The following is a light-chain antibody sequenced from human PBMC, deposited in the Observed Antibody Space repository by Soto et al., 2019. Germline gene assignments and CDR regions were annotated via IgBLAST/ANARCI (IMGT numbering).Light chain of an antibody. Sequence: DIQMTQSPSTLSASVGDRVTITCRASQSIRNWLAWYQQKPGKAPNLLIYDASSLESGVPSRFSGSGSGTEYSLTISSLQPDDFAGYYCQQYNGYSPVTFGQGTKVEIK. J-gene: IGKJ1*01. CDR3: QQYNGYSPVT. CDR2: DAS. V-gene: IGKV1-5*01. CDR1: QSIRNW.